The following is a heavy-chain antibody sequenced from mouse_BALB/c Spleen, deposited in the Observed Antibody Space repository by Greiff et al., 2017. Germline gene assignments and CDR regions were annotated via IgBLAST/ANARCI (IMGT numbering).Heavy chain of an antibody. D-gene: IGHD2-1*01. CDR3: ARAPIYGNYGAWFAY. CDR2: ISYDGSN. CDR1: GYSITSGYY. V-gene: IGHV3-6*02. Sequence: VQLQQSGPGLVKPSQSLSLTCSVTGYSITSGYYWNWIRQFPGNKLEWMGYISYDGSNNYNPSLKNRISITRDTSKNQFFLKLNSVTTEDTATYYCARAPIYGNYGAWFAYWGQGTLVTVSA. J-gene: IGHJ3*01.